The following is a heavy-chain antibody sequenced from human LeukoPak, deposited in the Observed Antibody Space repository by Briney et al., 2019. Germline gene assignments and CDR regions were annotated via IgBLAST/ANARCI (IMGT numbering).Heavy chain of an antibody. Sequence: PSETLSLTCTVSGYSISSGYYWGWIRQPPGKGLEWIGSIYHSGSTYYNPSLKSRVTISVDTSKNQFSLKLSSVTAADTAVYYYARVGYSYGPFDYWGQGTLVTVSS. D-gene: IGHD5-18*01. CDR2: IYHSGST. J-gene: IGHJ4*02. CDR3: ARVGYSYGPFDY. CDR1: GYSISSGYY. V-gene: IGHV4-38-2*02.